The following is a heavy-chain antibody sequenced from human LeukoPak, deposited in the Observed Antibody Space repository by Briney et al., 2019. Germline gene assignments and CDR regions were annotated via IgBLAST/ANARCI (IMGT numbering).Heavy chain of an antibody. CDR3: AREYDSGSYLF. J-gene: IGHJ4*02. V-gene: IGHV4-39*02. Sequence: SETLSLTCTVSGGSVSSTTYYWGWIRQSPGKGLQWIGSIRYRGSTYSNPSLKTRVTISADTSKNHLSLKLNSVTAADTAVYHCAREYDSGSYLFWGQGILVTVSS. D-gene: IGHD3-10*01. CDR2: IRYRGST. CDR1: GGSVSSTTYY.